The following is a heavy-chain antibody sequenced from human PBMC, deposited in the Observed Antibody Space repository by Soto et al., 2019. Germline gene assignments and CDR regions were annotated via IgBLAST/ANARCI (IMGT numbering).Heavy chain of an antibody. J-gene: IGHJ5*02. V-gene: IGHV1-69*01. CDR1: GGTFSSYA. Sequence: QVQLVQSGAEVKKPGSSVKVSCKASGGTFSSYAISWVRQAPGQGLEWMGGIIPIFGTANYAQKFQGRVTITADGSTSTAYMELSSLRSEDTAVYYCARSIKPGSYDEVWFDPWGQGTLVTVSS. CDR2: IIPIFGTA. D-gene: IGHD1-26*01. CDR3: ARSIKPGSYDEVWFDP.